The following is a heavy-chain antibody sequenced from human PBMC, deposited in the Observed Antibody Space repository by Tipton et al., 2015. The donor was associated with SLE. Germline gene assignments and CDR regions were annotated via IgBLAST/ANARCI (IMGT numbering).Heavy chain of an antibody. V-gene: IGHV3-48*01. D-gene: IGHD1-26*01. CDR3: AKPGLSRGVVGALGY. Sequence: LSLTCAASGFTFSSYSMNWVRQAPGKGLEWVSYISSSSSTIYYADSVKGRFTISRDNAKNSLYLQMNSLRAEDTAVYYCAKPGLSRGVVGALGYWGQGTLVTVSS. CDR1: GFTFSSYS. J-gene: IGHJ4*02. CDR2: ISSSSSTI.